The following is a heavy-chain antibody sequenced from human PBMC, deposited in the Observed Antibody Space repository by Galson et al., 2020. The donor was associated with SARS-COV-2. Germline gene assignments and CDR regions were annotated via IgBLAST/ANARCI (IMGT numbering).Heavy chain of an antibody. D-gene: IGHD1-1*01. CDR3: AREATGTQFTDAFDF. V-gene: IGHV4-59*01. Sequence: SETLSLTCTVSGDSMNNYYWSWIRHPPGKRLEWIGYIYYTGSTNYNPSLNSLVTISLDKAKNQFSLKLSSVTAADTAVYYCAREATGTQFTDAFDFWGQGTTVTVSS. CDR1: GDSMNNYY. J-gene: IGHJ3*01. CDR2: IYYTGST.